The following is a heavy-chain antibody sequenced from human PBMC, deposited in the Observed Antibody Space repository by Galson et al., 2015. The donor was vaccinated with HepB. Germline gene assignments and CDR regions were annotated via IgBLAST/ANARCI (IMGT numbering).Heavy chain of an antibody. CDR3: ARWGMDAFDV. CDR1: GDTLTSYS. V-gene: IGHV1-69*02. J-gene: IGHJ3*01. CDR2: IIAVLDLP. D-gene: IGHD7-27*01. Sequence: SVKVSCKASGDTLTSYSTGWLRQAPGQGLEWMGRIIAVLDLPEYAQKFQGRVTITADRSTSTAYMELSSLRSDDTAVYFCARWGMDAFDVWGQGTKVTVSS.